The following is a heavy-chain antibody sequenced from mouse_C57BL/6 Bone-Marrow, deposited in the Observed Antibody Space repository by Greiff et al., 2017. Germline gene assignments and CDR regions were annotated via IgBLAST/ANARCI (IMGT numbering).Heavy chain of an antibody. CDR2: IDPSDSYT. V-gene: IGHV1-59*01. J-gene: IGHJ3*01. CDR3: AREDYYPFAY. CDR1: GYTFTSYW. Sequence: QVQLQQPGAELVRPGTSVKLSCKASGYTFTSYWMHWVKQRPGQGLEWIGVIDPSDSYTNYNQKFKGKATLTVDTSSSTAYMQLSSLTSEDSAVYYCAREDYYPFAYWGQGTLVTVSA. D-gene: IGHD2-1*01.